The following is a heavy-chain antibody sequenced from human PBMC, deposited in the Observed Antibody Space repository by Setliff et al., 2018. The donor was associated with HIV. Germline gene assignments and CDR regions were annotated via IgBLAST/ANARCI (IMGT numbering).Heavy chain of an antibody. V-gene: IGHV4-34*01. Sequence: PSETLSLTCDVSGYSINSGYFWGWIRQPPGKGLEWIGEINHSGSTNYNPSLKSRVTISVDTSQNQFSLKLTSMTAADTAVYYCARRIYGNNPYFDYWSQGTLVTVSS. CDR2: INHSGST. D-gene: IGHD4-17*01. J-gene: IGHJ4*02. CDR3: ARRIYGNNPYFDY. CDR1: GYSINSGYF.